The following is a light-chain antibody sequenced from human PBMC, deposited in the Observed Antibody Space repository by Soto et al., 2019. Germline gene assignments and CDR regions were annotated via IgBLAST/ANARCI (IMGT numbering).Light chain of an antibody. CDR3: SSYTSSSTPLV. J-gene: IGLJ3*02. V-gene: IGLV2-14*01. Sequence: QSVLTQPASVSGSPGQSITISCTGTSSDVGGYNYVSWYQQHPGKAPKLMIYDVTNLPSGVSNRFSGSKSGNTASLTISGLQAEDEAEYYCSSYTSSSTPLVFGGGTQLTVL. CDR1: SSDVGGYNY. CDR2: DVT.